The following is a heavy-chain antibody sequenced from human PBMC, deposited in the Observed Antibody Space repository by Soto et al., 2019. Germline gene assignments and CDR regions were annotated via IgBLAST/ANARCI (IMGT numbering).Heavy chain of an antibody. J-gene: IGHJ4*02. D-gene: IGHD5-18*01. CDR2: ISYDGSNK. CDR3: ARGIQLWFFDY. Sequence: QVQLVESGGGVVQPGRSLRLCCAASGFTFSSYAMHWVRQAPGKGLEWVAVISYDGSNKYYADSVKGRFTISRDNSKNTLYLQMNSLRAEDTAVYYCARGIQLWFFDYWGQGTLVTVSS. V-gene: IGHV3-30-3*01. CDR1: GFTFSSYA.